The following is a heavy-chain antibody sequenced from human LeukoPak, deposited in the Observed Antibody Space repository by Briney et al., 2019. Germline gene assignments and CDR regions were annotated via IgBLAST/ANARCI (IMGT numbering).Heavy chain of an antibody. Sequence: PGGSLRLSCAASGFTFSSYAMSWVRQAPGKGLEWVSAISGSGGSTYYADTVKGRFTISRNNTKKTLYLQMNSLRAEDTAVYYCAKKAAAGYFDYWGQGTLVTVSS. V-gene: IGHV3-23*01. J-gene: IGHJ4*02. D-gene: IGHD6-13*01. CDR3: AKKAAAGYFDY. CDR2: ISGSGGST. CDR1: GFTFSSYA.